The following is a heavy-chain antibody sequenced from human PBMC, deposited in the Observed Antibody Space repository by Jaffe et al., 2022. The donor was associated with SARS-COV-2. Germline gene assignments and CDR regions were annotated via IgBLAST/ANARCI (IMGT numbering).Heavy chain of an antibody. V-gene: IGHV3-30*04. CDR3: ATRGGSGSLVPGYCEY. CDR1: GFALSSNA. J-gene: IGHJ4*02. Sequence: QVQLVESGGGVVQPGGSLRVSCAASGFALSSNAIHWVRQAPGKGLEWVAVMSLDGSQQYHADSVKGRFTISRDNSKNTLYLQMNSLGTEDTAVYYCATRGGSGSLVPGYCEYWGQGTLVTVSS. D-gene: IGHD3-10*01. CDR2: MSLDGSQQ.